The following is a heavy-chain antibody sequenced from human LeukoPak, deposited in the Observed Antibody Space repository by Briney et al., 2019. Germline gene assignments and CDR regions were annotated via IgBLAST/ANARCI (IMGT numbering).Heavy chain of an antibody. CDR1: GFTFSSYW. J-gene: IGHJ4*02. D-gene: IGHD6-19*01. Sequence: GGSLRLSCAASGFTFSSYWMHWGRQAPGKGLVWVSRINTDGSTTSYADSVKGRFTISRDNAKNKLYLQMNSLRAEDTAMYYCARSGWYVDFDYLGQGTLVTVSS. CDR3: ARSGWYVDFDY. CDR2: INTDGSTT. V-gene: IGHV3-74*01.